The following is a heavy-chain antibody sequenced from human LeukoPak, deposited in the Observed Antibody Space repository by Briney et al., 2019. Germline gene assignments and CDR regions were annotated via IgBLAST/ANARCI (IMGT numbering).Heavy chain of an antibody. CDR3: ARGSGYYYDPFDY. J-gene: IGHJ4*02. CDR1: GGSFSGYY. D-gene: IGHD3-22*01. V-gene: IGHV4-34*01. CDR2: INHSGST. Sequence: SETLSLTCAVYGGSFSGYYWSWIRQPPGKGPEWIGEINHSGSTNYNPSLKSRVTISVDTSKNQFSLKLSSVTAADTAVYYCARGSGYYYDPFDYWGQGTLVTVSS.